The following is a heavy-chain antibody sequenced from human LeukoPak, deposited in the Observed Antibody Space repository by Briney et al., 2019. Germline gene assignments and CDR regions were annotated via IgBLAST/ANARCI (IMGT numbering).Heavy chain of an antibody. CDR1: GFTFDNYA. J-gene: IGHJ4*02. Sequence: GGSLRLSCAASGFTFDNYAMHWVRQAPGKGLEWVSGITWNSGTIGYADSVKGRFTVSRDNAKNSLHLQMNSLRAEDTALYYCARGLGWLQPGTFDYWGQGTLATVSS. CDR3: ARGLGWLQPGTFDY. CDR2: ITWNSGTI. D-gene: IGHD5-24*01. V-gene: IGHV3-9*01.